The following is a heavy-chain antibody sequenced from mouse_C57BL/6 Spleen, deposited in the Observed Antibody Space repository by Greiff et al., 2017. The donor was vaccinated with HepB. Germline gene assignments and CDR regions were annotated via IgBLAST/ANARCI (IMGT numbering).Heavy chain of an antibody. CDR3: ARSRYFDV. V-gene: IGHV1-61*01. CDR2: IYPSDSET. CDR1: GYTFTSYW. J-gene: IGHJ1*03. Sequence: QVQLQQPGAELVRPGSSVKLSCKASGYTFTSYWMDWVKQRPGQGLEWIGNIYPSDSETHYNPKFKDKATLTVDKSSSTAYMQLSSLTSEDSAVYYCARSRYFDVWGTGTTVTVSS.